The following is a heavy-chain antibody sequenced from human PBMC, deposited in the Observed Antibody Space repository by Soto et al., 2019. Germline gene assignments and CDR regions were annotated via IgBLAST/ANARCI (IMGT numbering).Heavy chain of an antibody. CDR1: GYTFTNFH. D-gene: IGHD3-10*01. J-gene: IGHJ4*02. CDR3: ARGSPGPVDH. Sequence: QVQLVQSGAEVRKPGASVKVSCKASGYTFTNFHFNWVRQATGQGLEWIGWMNPYSGDTGYAQNFQGSVTMPRDTSINPAYMEITSLTSDDTAVYYCARGSPGPVDHWGQGTPVTVSS. V-gene: IGHV1-8*02. CDR2: MNPYSGDT.